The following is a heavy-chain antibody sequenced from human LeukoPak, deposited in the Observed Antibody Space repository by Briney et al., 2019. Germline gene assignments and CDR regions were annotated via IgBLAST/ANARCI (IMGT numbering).Heavy chain of an antibody. CDR2: MFHSGST. Sequence: SETLSLTCTVSGGSISSDDHYWSWIRQPPGKGLEWIGYMFHSGSTYYNPSLKSRVTISMDTPKNQFSLKLTSVTAADTAVYYCARGCVDDSSVYFDYWGQGPLVTVSS. J-gene: IGHJ4*02. CDR3: ARGCVDDSSVYFDY. V-gene: IGHV4-30-4*01. D-gene: IGHD3-22*01. CDR1: GGSISSDDHY.